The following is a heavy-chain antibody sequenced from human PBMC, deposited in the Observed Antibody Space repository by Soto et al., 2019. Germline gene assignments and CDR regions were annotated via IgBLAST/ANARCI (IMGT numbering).Heavy chain of an antibody. Sequence: GGSLILSCAASGFTFRNYWMDWVRQAPGKGLVWVSHINSDGSRTTHADSVKGRFAISRDNAKNTLYLQMNSLRAEDTAVYYCLNLNVHWGQGTLVTGSS. CDR1: GFTFRNYW. D-gene: IGHD2-8*01. V-gene: IGHV3-74*01. CDR2: INSDGSRT. J-gene: IGHJ1*01. CDR3: LNLNVH.